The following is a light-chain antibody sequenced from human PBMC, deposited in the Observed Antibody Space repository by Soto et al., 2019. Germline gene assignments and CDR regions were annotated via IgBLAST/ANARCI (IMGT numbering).Light chain of an antibody. J-gene: IGLJ1*01. CDR1: SSDVGSYNL. V-gene: IGLV2-23*01. CDR3: CSYAGSSTSLYV. Sequence: QSALTQPASVSGSLGQSITISCTGTSSDVGSYNLVSWYQQHPGKAPKLMIYEGSKRPSGLSNRFSGSKSGNTASLTISGLQAQDEADYYCCSYAGSSTSLYVFGTGTKVTVL. CDR2: EGS.